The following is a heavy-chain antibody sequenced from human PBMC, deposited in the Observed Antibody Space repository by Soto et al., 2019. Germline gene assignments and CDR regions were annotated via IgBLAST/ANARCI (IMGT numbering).Heavy chain of an antibody. CDR3: ARELGTCGSYRYTPIPFDY. CDR2: ISAYNGNT. D-gene: IGHD3-16*02. CDR1: GYTFTSYG. Sequence: ASVKVSCKASGYTFTSYGISWVRQAPGQGLEWMGWISAYNGNTNYAQKLQGRVTMTTDTSTSTAYMELRSLRSDDTAVYYCARELGTCGSYRYTPIPFDYWGQGTLVTGSS. V-gene: IGHV1-18*01. J-gene: IGHJ4*02.